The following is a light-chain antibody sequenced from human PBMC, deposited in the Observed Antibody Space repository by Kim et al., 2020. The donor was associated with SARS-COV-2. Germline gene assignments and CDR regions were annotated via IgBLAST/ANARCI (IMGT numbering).Light chain of an antibody. CDR1: QRISSW. CDR3: QQYSSYPYT. CDR2: KAT. V-gene: IGKV1-5*03. Sequence: SASIGDRVTIPCRASQRISSWWAWYQQKPGKAPKLLIYKATGLETGDPARFSGRGSGTQFTLSINNLQPDDFATYYCQQYSSYPYTFGQGTKLEI. J-gene: IGKJ2*01.